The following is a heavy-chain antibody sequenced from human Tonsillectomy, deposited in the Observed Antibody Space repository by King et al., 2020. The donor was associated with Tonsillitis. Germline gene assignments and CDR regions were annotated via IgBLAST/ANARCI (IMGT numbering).Heavy chain of an antibody. V-gene: IGHV3-23*04. D-gene: IGHD3-22*01. Sequence: VQLVESGGGLVQPGGSLRLSCAASGFTFSTSAMSWVRQAPGKGLEWVSAISGSGDSSYYADSVKGRFTISRDISKNTLYLQMNSRRADDTAVYYCARNGYFYHSSGFYYIDYFDSWGQGTLLTVSS. J-gene: IGHJ4*02. CDR3: ARNGYFYHSSGFYYIDYFDS. CDR2: ISGSGDSS. CDR1: GFTFSTSA.